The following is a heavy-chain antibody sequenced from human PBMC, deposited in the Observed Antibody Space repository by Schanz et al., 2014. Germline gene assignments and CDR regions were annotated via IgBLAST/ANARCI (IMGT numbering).Heavy chain of an antibody. CDR2: INSVGSNT. CDR3: AKGRFGELRAFDI. Sequence: EVHLLESGGGLVPPGGSLRLSCAASGFTFSSHWMHWVRQDPGKGLVWVARINSVGSNTDYADSVTGRFTISRDNAKNKLYLQMNALRAEDAAVYYSAKGRFGELRAFDIWGHGTMVTVSS. CDR1: GFTFSSHW. V-gene: IGHV3-74*02. D-gene: IGHD3-10*01. J-gene: IGHJ3*02.